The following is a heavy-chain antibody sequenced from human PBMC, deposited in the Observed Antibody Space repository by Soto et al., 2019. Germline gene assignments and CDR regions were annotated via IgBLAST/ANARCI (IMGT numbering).Heavy chain of an antibody. Sequence: GESRRLSCAACGFTFSRYSVSWVRQARGEGLEWVSGFRTSGDGGATYYADSVKGGFTISRDNYKNKLFLQMNSLRAEEPAIYPSQNTVNPGSGSQYLDYWGQGTLVTVSS. CDR2: FRTSGDGGAT. CDR3: QNTVNPGSGSQYLDY. J-gene: IGHJ4*02. D-gene: IGHD3-10*01. CDR1: GFTFSRYS. V-gene: IGHV3-23*01.